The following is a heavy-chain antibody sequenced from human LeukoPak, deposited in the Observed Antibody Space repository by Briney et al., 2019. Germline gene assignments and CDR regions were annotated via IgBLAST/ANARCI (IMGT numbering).Heavy chain of an antibody. V-gene: IGHV1-8*01. CDR1: GYTFTSYD. D-gene: IGHD4-17*01. CDR2: MNPNSGNT. Sequence: ASVKVSCKASGYTFTSYDINWVRQATGQGLEWMGWMNPNSGNTGYAQRFQGRVTMTRNTSISTAYMELSSLRSEDTAVYYCAGVSVPWAEFYGFTVTTTPGGFDPWGQGTLVTVSS. CDR3: AGVSVPWAEFYGFTVTTTPGGFDP. J-gene: IGHJ5*02.